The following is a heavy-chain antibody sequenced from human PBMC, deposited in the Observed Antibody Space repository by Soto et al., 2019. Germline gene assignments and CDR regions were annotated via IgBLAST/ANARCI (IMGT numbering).Heavy chain of an antibody. V-gene: IGHV1-46*01. D-gene: IGHD2-8*01. Sequence: QVQLVQSGAEVTKPGASVKISCKASGYTFTSYYMHWVRQAPGQGLEWMGIINPSGGSTNYAQKHQGRVAMTRDTSTSTVYMELNSRRSEDTAVYYCARPPYPGCINAVCYPLDYWGQGTLVTVSS. CDR2: INPSGGST. CDR1: GYTFTSYY. CDR3: ARPPYPGCINAVCYPLDY. J-gene: IGHJ4*02.